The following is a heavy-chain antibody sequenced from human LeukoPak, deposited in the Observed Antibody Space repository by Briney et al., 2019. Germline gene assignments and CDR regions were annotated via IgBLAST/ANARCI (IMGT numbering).Heavy chain of an antibody. Sequence: GGSLRLSRAASGFTVSSNYMSWVRQAPGKGLEWVSVIYSGGSTYYADSVKGRFTISRHNSKNTLYLQMNSLRAEDTAVYYCARAAGDGYNAYWGQGTLVTVSS. CDR1: GFTVSSNY. V-gene: IGHV3-53*04. CDR3: ARAAGDGYNAY. D-gene: IGHD5-24*01. J-gene: IGHJ4*02. CDR2: IYSGGST.